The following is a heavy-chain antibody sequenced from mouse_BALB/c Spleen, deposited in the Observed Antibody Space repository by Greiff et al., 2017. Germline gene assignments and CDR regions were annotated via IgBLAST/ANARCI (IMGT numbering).Heavy chain of an antibody. CDR1: GFSLTSYG. Sequence: VMLVESGPGLVAPSQSLSITCTVSGFSLTSYGVHWVRQPPGKGLEWLGVIWAGGSTNYNSALMSRLSISKDNSKSQVFLKMNSLQTDDTAMYYCARESRTSWFAYWGQGTLVTVSA. D-gene: IGHD1-1*01. CDR2: IWAGGST. CDR3: ARESRTSWFAY. J-gene: IGHJ3*01. V-gene: IGHV2-9*02.